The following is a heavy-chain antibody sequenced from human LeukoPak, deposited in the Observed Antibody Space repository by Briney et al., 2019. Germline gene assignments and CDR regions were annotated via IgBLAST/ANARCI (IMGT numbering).Heavy chain of an antibody. D-gene: IGHD3-10*01. CDR3: ARERDYYGSGSYPLDGMDV. V-gene: IGHV4-34*01. J-gene: IGHJ6*02. CDR2: INHSGST. CDR1: GGSFSGYY. Sequence: SETLSLTCAVYGGSFSGYYWSWIRQPPGKGLEWIGEINHSGSTNYNPSLKSRVTISVDTSKNQLSLKLRSVTAAEPAVYHCARERDYYGSGSYPLDGMDVWGQGTTVTVSS.